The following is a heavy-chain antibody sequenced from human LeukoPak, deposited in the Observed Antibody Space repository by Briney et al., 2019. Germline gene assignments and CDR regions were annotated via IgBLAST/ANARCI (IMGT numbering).Heavy chain of an antibody. J-gene: IGHJ4*02. CDR1: GYTFTGYY. V-gene: IGHV1-69*13. Sequence: ASVKVSCKASGYTFTGYYMRWVRQAPGQGLEWTGGIIPIFGTANYAQKFQGRVTITADESTSTAYMELSSLRSEDTAVYYCARGTDYGEYYFDYWGQGTLVTVSS. D-gene: IGHD4-17*01. CDR3: ARGTDYGEYYFDY. CDR2: IIPIFGTA.